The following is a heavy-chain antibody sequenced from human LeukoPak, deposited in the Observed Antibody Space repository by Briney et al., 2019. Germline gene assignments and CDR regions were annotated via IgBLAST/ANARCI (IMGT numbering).Heavy chain of an antibody. CDR1: GGSISSYY. J-gene: IGHJ4*02. CDR3: ARAEITMVRGVIKTGYYFDY. CDR2: IYYSGST. V-gene: IGHV4-59*01. Sequence: SETLSLTCTVSGGSISSYYWSWIRQPPGKGLEWIGYIYYSGSTNYNPSLKSRVTISVDTSKNQFSLKLSSVTAADTAVYYCARAEITMVRGVIKTGYYFDYWGQGTLVTVSS. D-gene: IGHD3-10*01.